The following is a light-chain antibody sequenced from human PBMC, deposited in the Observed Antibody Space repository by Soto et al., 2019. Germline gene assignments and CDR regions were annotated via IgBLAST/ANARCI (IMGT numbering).Light chain of an antibody. CDR1: SSDVGSYNR. Sequence: QSALTQPPSVSGSPGQSVTISCTGTSSDVGSYNRVSWYQQPPGTAPKLRIYEVSNRPSGVPDRFSGSKSGNTASLNISGLQAEDEADYYCSSYTSSSTWVFGGGTKLTVL. V-gene: IGLV2-18*02. CDR2: EVS. CDR3: SSYTSSSTWV. J-gene: IGLJ3*02.